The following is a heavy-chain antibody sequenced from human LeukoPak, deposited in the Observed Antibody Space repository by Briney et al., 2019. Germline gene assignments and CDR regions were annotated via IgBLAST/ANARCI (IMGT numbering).Heavy chain of an antibody. CDR1: GYTFTTYG. V-gene: IGHV1-18*01. J-gene: IGHJ4*02. CDR3: ARRQIADDSGSFYGY. CDR2: IKSNIGTT. Sequence: ASVKVSCTASGYTFTTYGFSWVRQAPGQGLEWMGWIKSNIGTTNYAQKFQGRITLTTDTSTSTAYMELRSLRSDDTAMYYCARRQIADDSGSFYGYWGQGTLVTVSS. D-gene: IGHD1-26*01.